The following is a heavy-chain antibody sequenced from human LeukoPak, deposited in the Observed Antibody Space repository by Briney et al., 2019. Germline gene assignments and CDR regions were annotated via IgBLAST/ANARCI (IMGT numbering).Heavy chain of an antibody. V-gene: IGHV3-7*01. D-gene: IGHD2-2*01. J-gene: IGHJ4*02. Sequence: GGSLRLSCAASGFTFSSYWMSWVRQAPGKGLEWVANIKQDGSEKYYVDSVKGRFTISRDNAKNSLYLEMSSLRAEDTAVYYCAGNVRGNNYAVFDYWGQGILVTVSS. CDR3: AGNVRGNNYAVFDY. CDR1: GFTFSSYW. CDR2: IKQDGSEK.